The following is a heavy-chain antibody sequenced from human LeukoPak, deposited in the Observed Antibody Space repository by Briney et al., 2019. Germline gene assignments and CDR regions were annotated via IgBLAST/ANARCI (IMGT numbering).Heavy chain of an antibody. CDR3: ARVVVVAARAGWFDP. V-gene: IGHV4-59*01. J-gene: IGHJ5*02. CDR1: GGSISSYY. Sequence: PSETLSLTXTVSGGSISSYYWSWIRQPPGKGLEWIGYIYYSGSTNYNPSLKSRVTISVDTSKNQFSLKLSSVTAADTAVYYCARVVVVAARAGWFDPWGQGTLVTVSS. CDR2: IYYSGST. D-gene: IGHD2-15*01.